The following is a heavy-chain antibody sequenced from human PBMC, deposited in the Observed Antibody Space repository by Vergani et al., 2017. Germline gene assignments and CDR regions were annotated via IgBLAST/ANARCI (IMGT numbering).Heavy chain of an antibody. CDR2: INHSGST. D-gene: IGHD3-3*01. Sequence: QVQLQQCGAGLLKPSEPLSLTCAVYGGSFSGYYWSWIRQPPGKGLEWIGEINHSGSTNYNPSLKSRVTISVDTSKNQFSLKLSSVTAADTAVYYCARGGGYDFWTYYYYYMDVWGKGTTVTVSS. V-gene: IGHV4-34*01. J-gene: IGHJ6*03. CDR1: GGSFSGYY. CDR3: ARGGGYDFWTYYYYYMDV.